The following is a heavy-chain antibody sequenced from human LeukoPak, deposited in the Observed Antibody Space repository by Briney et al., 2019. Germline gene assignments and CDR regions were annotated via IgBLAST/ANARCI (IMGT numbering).Heavy chain of an antibody. J-gene: IGHJ4*02. CDR2: ISPEFGSA. D-gene: IGHD3-22*01. V-gene: IGHV1-69*15. CDR3: AKYFHDSSGYSD. CDR1: GGTFSSYV. Sequence: PVKVSCKASGGTFSSYVLSWVRQAPGQGLEWMGTISPEFGSANYAQNFQGRVAISADESTNTVYMELSSLRSDDTAVYFCAKYFHDSSGYSDWGQGTLVTVSS.